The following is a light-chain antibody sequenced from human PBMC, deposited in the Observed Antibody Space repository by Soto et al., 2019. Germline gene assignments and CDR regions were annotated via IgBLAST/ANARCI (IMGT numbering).Light chain of an antibody. CDR1: QSITNNY. V-gene: IGKV3-20*01. CDR3: QHYDTSLRT. CDR2: AAS. Sequence: EIVLTQSPGTLSLSPGERATLSCRASQSITNNYLAWYQQKPGRAPRLLIYAASTRATDIPDKFSGSGSGADFTLSISRLEPEDFAVYYCQHYDTSLRTFGPGTKVDIK. J-gene: IGKJ1*01.